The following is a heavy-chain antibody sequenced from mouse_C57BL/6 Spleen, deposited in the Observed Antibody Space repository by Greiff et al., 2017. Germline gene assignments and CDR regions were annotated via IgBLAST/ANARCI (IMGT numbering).Heavy chain of an antibody. J-gene: IGHJ2*01. V-gene: IGHV1-61*01. Sequence: QVQLKQPGAELVRPGSSVKLSCKASGYTFTSYWMDWVKQRPGQGLEWIGNIYPSDSETHYNQKFKDKATLTVDKSSSTAYMQLSSLTSEDSAVYYCAREGNWDYWAQGTTLTVSS. CDR3: AREGNWDY. D-gene: IGHD4-1*01. CDR2: IYPSDSET. CDR1: GYTFTSYW.